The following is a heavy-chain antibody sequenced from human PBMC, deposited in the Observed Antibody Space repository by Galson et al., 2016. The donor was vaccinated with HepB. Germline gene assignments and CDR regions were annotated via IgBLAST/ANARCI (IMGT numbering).Heavy chain of an antibody. CDR1: GGTFSSYA. Sequence: SVKVSCKASGGTFSSYAISWVRQAPGQGLEWMGGIIPVFGTANYAQKFQGRVTITADISTSTAYMELSSLRSEDTAVYYCARGRGSGWYGGFNYWGQGTLVTVSS. J-gene: IGHJ4*02. CDR3: ARGRGSGWYGGFNY. V-gene: IGHV1-69*06. CDR2: IIPVFGTA. D-gene: IGHD6-19*01.